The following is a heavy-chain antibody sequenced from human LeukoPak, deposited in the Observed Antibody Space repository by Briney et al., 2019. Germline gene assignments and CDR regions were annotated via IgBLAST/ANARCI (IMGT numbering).Heavy chain of an antibody. Sequence: GASVTVSCKASGYTFTGYYMHWVRQAPGQGLEWMGWINPNSGGTNYAQKFQGRVTMTRDTSISTAYMELSRLRSDDTAVYYCARDSDTVTNYWYFDLWGRGTLVTVSS. J-gene: IGHJ2*01. CDR2: INPNSGGT. V-gene: IGHV1-2*02. CDR3: ARDSDTVTNYWYFDL. D-gene: IGHD4-11*01. CDR1: GYTFTGYY.